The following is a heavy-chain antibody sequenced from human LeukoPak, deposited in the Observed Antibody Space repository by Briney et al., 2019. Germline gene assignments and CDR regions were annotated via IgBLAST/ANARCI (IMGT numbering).Heavy chain of an antibody. CDR1: GGSFSGYY. V-gene: IGHV4-34*01. D-gene: IGHD6-13*01. CDR2: INHSGST. J-gene: IGHJ4*02. Sequence: PSETLSLTCAVYGGSFSGYYWSWIRQPPGKGLEWIGEINHSGSTNYNPSLKSRVTISVDTSKNQFSLKLSSVTAADTAVYYCARGRGYSRTYFDYWGQGALVTVSS. CDR3: ARGRGYSRTYFDY.